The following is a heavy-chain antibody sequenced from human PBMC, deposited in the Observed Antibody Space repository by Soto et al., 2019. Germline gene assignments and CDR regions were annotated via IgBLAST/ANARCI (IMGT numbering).Heavy chain of an antibody. J-gene: IGHJ6*02. V-gene: IGHV1-46*01. CDR1: GYTFTSYY. Sequence: ASVKVSCKASGYTFTSYYMHWVRQAPGQGLEWMGIINPSGGSTSYAQKFQGRVTMTRDTSTSTVYMELSSLRSEDTAVYYCARDQIAVAGAYYYYGMDVWGQGTTVTVSS. D-gene: IGHD6-19*01. CDR3: ARDQIAVAGAYYYYGMDV. CDR2: INPSGGST.